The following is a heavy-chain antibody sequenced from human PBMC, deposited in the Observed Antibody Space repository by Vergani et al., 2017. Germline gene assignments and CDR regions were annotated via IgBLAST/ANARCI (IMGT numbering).Heavy chain of an antibody. CDR1: GFTFSSYS. Sequence: EVQLVESGGGLVKPGGSLRLSCAASGFTFSSYSMNWVRQAPGKGLEWVSSISSSSSYIYYADSVKGRFTISRDNAKNSLYLQMNSLRAEDTAVYYCARDAHYYVSGGDYWGQGTLVTVSS. CDR2: ISSSSSYI. V-gene: IGHV3-21*01. J-gene: IGHJ4*02. D-gene: IGHD3-22*01. CDR3: ARDAHYYVSGGDY.